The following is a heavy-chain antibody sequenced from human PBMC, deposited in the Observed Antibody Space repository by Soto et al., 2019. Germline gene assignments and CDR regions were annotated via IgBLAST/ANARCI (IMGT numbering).Heavy chain of an antibody. Sequence: QVQLVQSGAEVKKPGASVKVCCKASGYSFTSYGVSWVRPAPGQGLEWMGWISAYNGNTNDAQKLQGRFTMTTDTSTSTAYMEIRSLRSDDTGVYYCARDNGFGESDVWCQGTTVTVSS. J-gene: IGHJ6*02. D-gene: IGHD3-10*01. CDR3: ARDNGFGESDV. CDR2: ISAYNGNT. V-gene: IGHV1-18*01. CDR1: GYSFTSYG.